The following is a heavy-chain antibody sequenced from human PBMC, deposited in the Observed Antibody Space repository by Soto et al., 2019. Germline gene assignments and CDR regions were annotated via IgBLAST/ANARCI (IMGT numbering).Heavy chain of an antibody. CDR1: GGSISSYY. Sequence: SETLSLTCTVSGGSISSYYWSWIRQPPGKGLEWIGYIYYSGSTNYNPSLKSRVTISVDTSKNQFSLKLSSVTAADTAVYYCARLGGYYDSTGYHDAFDIWGQGTMVTVSS. D-gene: IGHD3-22*01. V-gene: IGHV4-59*08. CDR3: ARLGGYYDSTGYHDAFDI. CDR2: IYYSGST. J-gene: IGHJ3*02.